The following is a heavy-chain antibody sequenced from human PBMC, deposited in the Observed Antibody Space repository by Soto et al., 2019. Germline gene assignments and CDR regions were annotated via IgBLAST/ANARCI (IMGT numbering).Heavy chain of an antibody. Sequence: ASVKVSCKVSGYTLTELSMHWVRQAPGKGLEWMGGFDPEDGETIYAQKFQGRVTMTEDTSTDTAYMELSSLRSEPSAVYYCATVPYGGNTFHYWGQGTLVTVSS. CDR1: GYTLTELS. V-gene: IGHV1-24*01. D-gene: IGHD4-17*01. J-gene: IGHJ4*02. CDR2: FDPEDGET. CDR3: ATVPYGGNTFHY.